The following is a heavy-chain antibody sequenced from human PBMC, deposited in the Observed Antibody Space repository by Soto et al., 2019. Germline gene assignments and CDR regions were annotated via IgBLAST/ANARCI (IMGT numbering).Heavy chain of an antibody. V-gene: IGHV1-46*01. J-gene: IGHJ6*02. CDR1: GYTFTSYY. D-gene: IGHD1-7*01. CDR3: ARVRWGTTTYYYGMDV. Sequence: ASVTVSWQAAGYTFTSYYMHWVRQAPGQGLEWMGIINPSGGSTSYAQKFQGRVTMTRDTSTSTVYMELSSLRSEDTAVYYCARVRWGTTTYYYGMDVWGQGTTVTVSS. CDR2: INPSGGST.